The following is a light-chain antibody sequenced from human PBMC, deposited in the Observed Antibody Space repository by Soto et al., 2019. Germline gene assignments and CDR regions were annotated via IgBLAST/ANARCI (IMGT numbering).Light chain of an antibody. J-gene: IGKJ4*01. CDR2: DAS. CDR3: QKYEIAPFT. CDR1: QDIRNY. Sequence: DIQMTQSPSSLSASVGDRVTITCRASQDIRNYLAWYQQKPGKVPNLLIYDASTLQSVVPSRFSRTGSVTEFTRTISSLQPADVATYYCQKYEIAPFTFGGGTRVEIK. V-gene: IGKV1-27*01.